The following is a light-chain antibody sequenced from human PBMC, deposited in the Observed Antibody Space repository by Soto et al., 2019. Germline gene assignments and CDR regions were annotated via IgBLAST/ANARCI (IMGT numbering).Light chain of an antibody. J-gene: IGKJ5*01. CDR3: QRYLNYPIT. CDR2: GAS. Sequence: IRMTRSPSSRSASIGDTVSRNCRACQDIGSVFAWYQQKPGTAPKVLISGASDLHGGVPSRFSGSESSTDFTLTITHLQSEDFATYCCQRYLNYPITFSQGTRLEIK. CDR1: QDIGSV. V-gene: IGKV1-8*01.